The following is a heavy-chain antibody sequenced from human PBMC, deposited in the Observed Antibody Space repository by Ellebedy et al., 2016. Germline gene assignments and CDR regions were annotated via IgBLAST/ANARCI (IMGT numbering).Heavy chain of an antibody. CDR1: GASIRNNDFY. Sequence: SETLSLXXTVSGASIRNNDFYWGWVRQPPGKALEWIAIIYHTGDTSYNPSLKSRVSMSVDTPKNQFSVRLRSVTAADTAVYYCARIGGQMRGTSWFSPWGQGLRVTVSS. CDR2: IYHTGDT. J-gene: IGHJ5*02. CDR3: ARIGGQMRGTSWFSP. D-gene: IGHD3-16*01. V-gene: IGHV4-39*01.